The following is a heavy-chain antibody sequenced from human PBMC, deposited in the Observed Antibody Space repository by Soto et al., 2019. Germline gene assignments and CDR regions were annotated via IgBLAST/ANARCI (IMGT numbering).Heavy chain of an antibody. D-gene: IGHD2-2*01. CDR1: GYSFTSYW. V-gene: IGHV5-51*01. Sequence: LGESLKISCKGSGYSFTSYWIGWVRQMPGKGLEWMGIIYPGDSDTRYSPSFQGQVTTSADKSISTAYLQWSSLKASDTAMYYCASTYCSSTSCYVYAFDIWGQGTMVTVSS. CDR2: IYPGDSDT. CDR3: ASTYCSSTSCYVYAFDI. J-gene: IGHJ3*02.